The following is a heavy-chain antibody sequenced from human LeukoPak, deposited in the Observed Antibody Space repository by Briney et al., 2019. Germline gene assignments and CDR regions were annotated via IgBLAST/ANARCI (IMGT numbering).Heavy chain of an antibody. V-gene: IGHV4-4*07. CDR1: GGSTSSYF. J-gene: IGHJ4*02. CDR2: IYISGTT. D-gene: IGHD5-18*01. CDR3: ASTSNSALGLPYFDH. Sequence: SETLSLSCTVSGGSTSSYFWSWIRQPAGKGLEWIGRIYISGTTNYNPSLKSRVTMSMDTSKNQFSLRLNSVTAADTAVYYCASTSNSALGLPYFDHWGQGSLVTVSS.